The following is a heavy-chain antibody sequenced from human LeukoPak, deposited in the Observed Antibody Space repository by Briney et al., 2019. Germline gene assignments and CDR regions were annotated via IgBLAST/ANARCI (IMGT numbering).Heavy chain of an antibody. J-gene: IGHJ4*02. CDR2: IYYSGST. V-gene: IGHV4-59*08. Sequence: SETLSLTCTVSGGSISIYYWSWIRQPPGKGLEWIGYIYYSGSTNYNPSLKSRVTISVDTSKNQFSLKLSSVTAADTAVYYCARLQHYYDSSGYYLDYWGQGTLVTVSS. CDR3: ARLQHYYDSSGYYLDY. CDR1: GGSISIYY. D-gene: IGHD3-22*01.